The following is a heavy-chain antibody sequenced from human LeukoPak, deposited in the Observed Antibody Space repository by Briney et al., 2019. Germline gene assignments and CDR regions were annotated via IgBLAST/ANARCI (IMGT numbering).Heavy chain of an antibody. Sequence: GGSLRLSCEASGFTFGSHAMHWVRQAPGKGLEWVAGIFGSGGSPHYADPVKGRFTISRDNSRNTVYLQINSLRAEDTAVYYCGKTTVGYSSGQKPAWPVDYWGQGTLVTVSS. V-gene: IGHV3-23*01. CDR1: GFTFGSHA. D-gene: IGHD5-18*01. CDR2: IFGSGGSP. CDR3: GKTTVGYSSGQKPAWPVDY. J-gene: IGHJ4*02.